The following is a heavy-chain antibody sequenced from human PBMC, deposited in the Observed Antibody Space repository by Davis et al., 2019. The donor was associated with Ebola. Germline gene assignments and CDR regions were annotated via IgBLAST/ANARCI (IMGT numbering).Heavy chain of an antibody. CDR2: INPSGGST. CDR1: GYTFTSYY. CDR3: ARADNQLYSSGYIGFDP. V-gene: IGHV1-46*01. J-gene: IGHJ5*02. D-gene: IGHD3-22*01. Sequence: ASVKVSCKASGYTFTSYYMHWVRQAPGQGLEWMGIINPSGGSTSYAQKFQGRVTMTRDTSTSTVYMELSSLRSEDTAVYYCARADNQLYSSGYIGFDPWDQGTLVTVSS.